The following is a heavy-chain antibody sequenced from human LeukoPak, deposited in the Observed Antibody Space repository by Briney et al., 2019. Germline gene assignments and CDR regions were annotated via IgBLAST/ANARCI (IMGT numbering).Heavy chain of an antibody. CDR1: GYILTNYY. V-gene: IGHV1-46*01. Sequence: ASVKVSCKASGYILTNYYIHWVRQAPGQGLECMGLINPSGGSTSYAQKFQDRVTMTRDMSTSTVYMELSSLRSEDTAVFYCARGGVGATTYVWFDPWGQGTLVTVSS. D-gene: IGHD1-26*01. J-gene: IGHJ5*02. CDR2: INPSGGST. CDR3: ARGGVGATTYVWFDP.